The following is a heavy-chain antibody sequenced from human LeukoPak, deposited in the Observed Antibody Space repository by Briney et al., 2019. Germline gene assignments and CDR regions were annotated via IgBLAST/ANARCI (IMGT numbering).Heavy chain of an antibody. CDR2: IYPGDSDT. CDR1: GYRFTSYW. CDR3: ARQQWLVSYNWFDP. V-gene: IGHV5-51*01. D-gene: IGHD6-19*01. Sequence: GESLKISCQGSGYRFTSYWIGWVRQMPGKGLEWMGIIYPGDSDTRYSPSFQGQVTISADKSISTAYLQWSSLKASDTAMYYCARQQWLVSYNWFDPWGQGTLVTVSS. J-gene: IGHJ5*02.